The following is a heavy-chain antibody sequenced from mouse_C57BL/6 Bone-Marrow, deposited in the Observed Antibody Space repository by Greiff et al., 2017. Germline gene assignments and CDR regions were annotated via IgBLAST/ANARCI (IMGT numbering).Heavy chain of an antibody. V-gene: IGHV1-39*01. D-gene: IGHD2-4*01. CDR2: INPNYGTT. Sequence: EVQLKESGPELVKPGASVKISCKASGYSFTDYNMNWVKQSNGKSLEWIGVINPNYGTTSYNQKFKGKATLTVDKSSSTAYMQLNSLTSEASAVYYFASPRDYERWYFDVWGTGTTVTVSS. CDR1: GYSFTDYN. CDR3: ASPRDYERWYFDV. J-gene: IGHJ1*03.